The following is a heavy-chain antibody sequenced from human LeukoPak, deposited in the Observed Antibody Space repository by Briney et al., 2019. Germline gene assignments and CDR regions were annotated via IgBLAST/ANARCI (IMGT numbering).Heavy chain of an antibody. Sequence: PGGSLRLSCAASGFTFSSYWMHWVRQAPGKGLEWASAISGSGGSTYYADSVKGRFTISRDNSKNTLYLQMNSLRAKDTAVYYCAKARPGYSHDYWGQGTLVTVSS. D-gene: IGHD5-18*01. CDR3: AKARPGYSHDY. J-gene: IGHJ4*02. V-gene: IGHV3-23*01. CDR2: ISGSGGST. CDR1: GFTFSSYW.